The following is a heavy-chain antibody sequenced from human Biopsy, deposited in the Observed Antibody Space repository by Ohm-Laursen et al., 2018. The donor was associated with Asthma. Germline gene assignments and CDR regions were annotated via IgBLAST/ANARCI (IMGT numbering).Heavy chain of an antibody. CDR2: LIPVLGTP. CDR3: ARGYSGSDRIVYYYSGLEV. V-gene: IGHV1-69*13. J-gene: IGHJ6*02. D-gene: IGHD5-12*01. Sequence: SVKVSCKPSGYTFTGYSMHWVRQAPGQGLEWMGGLIPVLGTPDHAQMFEGRVTITADESTSTAYMELSSLSSEDTAVYYCARGYSGSDRIVYYYSGLEVWGQGTTVTVSS. CDR1: GYTFTGYS.